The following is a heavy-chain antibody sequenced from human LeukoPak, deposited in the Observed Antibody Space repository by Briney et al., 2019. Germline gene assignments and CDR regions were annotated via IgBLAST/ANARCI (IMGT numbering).Heavy chain of an antibody. CDR2: IYYSGST. CDR1: GGSISSYY. CDR3: ARGAYDSSGTLDY. Sequence: SETPSLTCTVSGGSISSYYWSWIRQPPGKGLEWIGYIYYSGSTNYNPSLKSRVTISVDTSKNQFSLKLSSVTAADTAVYYCARGAYDSSGTLDYWGQGTLATVSS. D-gene: IGHD3-22*01. V-gene: IGHV4-59*12. J-gene: IGHJ4*02.